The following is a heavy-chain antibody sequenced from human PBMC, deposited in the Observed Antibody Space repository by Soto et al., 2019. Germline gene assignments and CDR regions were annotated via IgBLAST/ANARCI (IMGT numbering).Heavy chain of an antibody. CDR1: GFTFSSYA. CDR2: ISGSGGST. V-gene: IGHV3-23*01. CDR3: AKTHTRPNWFDP. J-gene: IGHJ5*02. D-gene: IGHD3-3*01. Sequence: EVQLLESGGGLVQPGGSLRLSCAASGFTFSSYAMSWVRQAPGKGLEWVSAISGSGGSTYYADSVKGRFTISRDNSKNTLYLQMNSRRDVDTAVYYCAKTHTRPNWFDPWGQGTMVTVAS.